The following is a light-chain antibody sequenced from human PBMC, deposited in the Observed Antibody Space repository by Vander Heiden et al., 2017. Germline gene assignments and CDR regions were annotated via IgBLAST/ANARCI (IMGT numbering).Light chain of an antibody. CDR2: GAS. Sequence: EIVLTQSPASLSVSPGESATLSCRASQSVNTNLAWYQQKPGQAPRLLIYGASTRATGIPARFSGSGSGTEFTLTISSLQSEDFAVYFCQQYNNWPPLTFGGGTKVAIK. CDR1: QSVNTN. V-gene: IGKV3-15*01. J-gene: IGKJ4*01. CDR3: QQYNNWPPLT.